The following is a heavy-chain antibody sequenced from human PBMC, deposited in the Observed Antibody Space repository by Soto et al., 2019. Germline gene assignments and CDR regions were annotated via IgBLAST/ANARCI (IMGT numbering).Heavy chain of an antibody. J-gene: IGHJ6*02. D-gene: IGHD2-21*02. CDR2: IYWDDDK. V-gene: IGHV2-5*02. Sequence: QITLKESGPTLVKPTQPLTLTCTFSGLSLSTTGVGVGWIRQPPGKALEWLAFIYWDDDKRYSPSLKSRLTITNATSKNQVGLTMTNMDPMDTATYYCVQSRCGGDCLQSYTSHSYYGLDVWGQGTTVTVSS. CDR3: VQSRCGGDCLQSYTSHSYYGLDV. CDR1: GLSLSTTGVG.